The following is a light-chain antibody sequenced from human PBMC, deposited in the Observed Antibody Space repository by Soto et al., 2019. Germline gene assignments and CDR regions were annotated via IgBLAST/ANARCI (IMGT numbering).Light chain of an antibody. V-gene: IGKV3-20*01. J-gene: IGKJ3*01. Sequence: EIVLTQSPGTLSLSPGERATLSCRASQSVSDSYVTCQQQTAGQPPRLLINASSRATGIPDRFSGSGSGTEYPLTISSLQPEYFAEYYCQHYSTSSPFGPGTKVDIK. CDR2: AS. CDR1: QSVSDSY. CDR3: QHYSTSSP.